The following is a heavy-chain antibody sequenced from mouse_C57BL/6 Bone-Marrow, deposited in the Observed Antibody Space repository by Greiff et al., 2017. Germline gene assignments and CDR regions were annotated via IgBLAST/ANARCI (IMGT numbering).Heavy chain of an antibody. CDR3: ARYPYPDV. CDR1: GYAFSSSW. V-gene: IGHV1-82*01. J-gene: IGHJ1*03. Sequence: QVQLQQSGPELVKPGASVKISCKASGYAFSSSWMNWVKPRPGKGLEWIGRIYPGDGDTNYNGKFKGKATLTADKSSRTAYMQLSSLTSEDSAVYFCARYPYPDVWGTGTTVTVSS. CDR2: IYPGDGDT.